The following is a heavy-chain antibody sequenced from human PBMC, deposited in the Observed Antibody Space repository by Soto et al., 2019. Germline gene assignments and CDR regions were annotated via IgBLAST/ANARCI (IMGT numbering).Heavy chain of an antibody. CDR2: IIPIFGTA. D-gene: IGHD2-15*01. V-gene: IGHV1-69*01. Sequence: QVQLVQSGGEVKKPGSSVKVSCKASGGTFSSYAISWVRQAPGQGLEWMGGIIPIFGTANYAQKFQGRVTITADESTSTAYMELSSLRSEDTAVYYCARDGCSGGSCYYPRFDYWGQGTLVTVSS. J-gene: IGHJ4*02. CDR3: ARDGCSGGSCYYPRFDY. CDR1: GGTFSSYA.